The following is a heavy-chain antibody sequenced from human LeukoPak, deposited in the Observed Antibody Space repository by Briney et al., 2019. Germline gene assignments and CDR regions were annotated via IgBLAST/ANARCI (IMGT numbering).Heavy chain of an antibody. D-gene: IGHD3-22*01. J-gene: IGHJ4*02. CDR2: ISGSGGST. Sequence: QPGXSLRLSCAASGFTFSSYAMSWVRQAPGKGLEWVSAISGSGGSTYYADSVKGRFTISRDNSKNTMYLQMNSLRAEDTAVYYCAKDLPSYFYDSSGYYGYWGQGTLVTVSS. CDR1: GFTFSSYA. CDR3: AKDLPSYFYDSSGYYGY. V-gene: IGHV3-23*01.